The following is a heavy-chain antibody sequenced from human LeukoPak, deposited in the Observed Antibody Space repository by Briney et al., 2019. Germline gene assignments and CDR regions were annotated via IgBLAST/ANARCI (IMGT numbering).Heavy chain of an antibody. J-gene: IGHJ4*02. CDR1: GFTFTGYY. Sequence: GASVRVSCKGSGFTFTGYYMHWVRQAPGQGLEWMGWINPNSGGTNYAQKFQGRVTMTRDTSISTAYMELSRLRSDDTAVYYCARDPGIAAAGISDYWGQGTLVTVSS. CDR3: ARDPGIAAAGISDY. CDR2: INPNSGGT. D-gene: IGHD6-13*01. V-gene: IGHV1-2*02.